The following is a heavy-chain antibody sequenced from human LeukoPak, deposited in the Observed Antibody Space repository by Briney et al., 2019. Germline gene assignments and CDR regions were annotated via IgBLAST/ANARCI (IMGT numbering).Heavy chain of an antibody. V-gene: IGHV3-23*01. D-gene: IGHD5-12*01. CDR3: AREGVATIPLPDY. J-gene: IGHJ4*02. Sequence: GGSLRLSCTASGFTFSTYAMSWVRQAPEKGLEWLSAISGSGARTYYADSVKGRFTISRDNSKNTLYLQMNSLRAEDTAVYYCAREGVATIPLPDYWGQGTLVTVSS. CDR2: ISGSGART. CDR1: GFTFSTYA.